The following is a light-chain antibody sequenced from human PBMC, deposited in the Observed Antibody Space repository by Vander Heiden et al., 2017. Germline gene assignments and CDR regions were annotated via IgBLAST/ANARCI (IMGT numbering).Light chain of an antibody. CDR3: QQYGSSPLT. Sequence: EIVLTQSPGTLSVSPGERATRSCSASQSVSSSYLAWYQQKPGQAPRLLIYGASSRATGIPDRFSGSGSGTDFTLTISRLEPEDFAVYYCQQYGSSPLTFGGGTKVEIK. J-gene: IGKJ4*01. CDR1: QSVSSSY. V-gene: IGKV3-20*01. CDR2: GAS.